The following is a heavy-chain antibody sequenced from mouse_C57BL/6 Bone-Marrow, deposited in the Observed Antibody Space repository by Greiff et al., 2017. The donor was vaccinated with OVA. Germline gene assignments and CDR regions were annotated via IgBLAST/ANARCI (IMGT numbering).Heavy chain of an antibody. J-gene: IGHJ4*01. CDR3: ARDVIERRMDY. CDR2: ISDGGSYT. Sequence: EVQVVESGGGLVKPGGSLKLSCAASGFTFSSYAMSWVRQTPEKRLEWVATISDGGSYTYYPDNVKGRFTISRDNAKNNLYLQMSHLKSEDTARYYCARDVIERRMDYRGQGTSVTVSS. CDR1: GFTFSSYA. V-gene: IGHV5-4*01.